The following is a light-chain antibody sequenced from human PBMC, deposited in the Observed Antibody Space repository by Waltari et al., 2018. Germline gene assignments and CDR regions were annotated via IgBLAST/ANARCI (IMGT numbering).Light chain of an antibody. CDR3: QHGNTFPLT. J-gene: IGKJ4*01. V-gene: IGKV1-12*01. Sequence: DIQMTQSPSSVSASVGDRVIITCRASQDISRWLAWYQQTPGKAPKFLIYDASTLQSGVPSRFSGTGSGTEFTLTISRLQPEDFATYYCQHGNTFPLTFGGGTKVEIK. CDR1: QDISRW. CDR2: DAS.